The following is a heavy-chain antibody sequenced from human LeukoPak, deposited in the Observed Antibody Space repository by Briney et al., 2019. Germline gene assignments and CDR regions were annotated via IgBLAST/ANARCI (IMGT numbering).Heavy chain of an antibody. J-gene: IGHJ3*02. CDR1: GYSFTSYW. CDR3: ARPLGSCTGGSCSRFDAFDI. D-gene: IGHD2-15*01. CDR2: IYPGDCDT. V-gene: IGHV5-51*01. Sequence: ESLKISCKGSGYSFTSYWIGWVRQMPGKGLEWMGIIYPGDCDTRYSPSFQGQVTISADKSISTAYLQWSSLKASDTAMYYCARPLGSCTGGSCSRFDAFDIWGQGTMVTVSS.